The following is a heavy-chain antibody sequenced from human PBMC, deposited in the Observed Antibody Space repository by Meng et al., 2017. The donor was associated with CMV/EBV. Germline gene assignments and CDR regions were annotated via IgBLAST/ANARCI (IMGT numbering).Heavy chain of an antibody. CDR1: GFTFSGSA. V-gene: IGHV3-73*01. J-gene: IGHJ6*02. CDR3: TRQGYNWNPGHYYYGMDV. CDR2: IRSKANSYAT. Sequence: GESLKISCAASGFTFSGSAMHWVRQASGKGLEWVGRIRSKANSYATAYAASVKGRFTISRDDSKSTAYLQMNSLKTEDTAVYYCTRQGYNWNPGHYYYGMDVWGQGTTVTVSS. D-gene: IGHD1-20*01.